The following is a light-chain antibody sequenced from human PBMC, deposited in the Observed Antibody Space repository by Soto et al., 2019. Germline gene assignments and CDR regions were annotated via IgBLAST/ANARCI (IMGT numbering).Light chain of an antibody. CDR2: GAF. CDR3: QQYNDRPYT. J-gene: IGKJ2*01. CDR1: QDISNY. Sequence: DIQMTQSPSSLSASVGDRVTITCQASQDISNYLNWYQQKPGRAPNLLIYGAFNLETGVPSRFSGSGSGTHFTLTITTLQPEDVATYYCQQYNDRPYTFGQGTKLEIK. V-gene: IGKV1-33*01.